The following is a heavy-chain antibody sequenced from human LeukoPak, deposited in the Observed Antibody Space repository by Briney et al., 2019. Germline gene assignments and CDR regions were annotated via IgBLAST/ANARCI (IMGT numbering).Heavy chain of an antibody. CDR1: GFTFSSYA. V-gene: IGHV3-23*01. Sequence: GGSLRLSCAASGFTFSSYAMNWVRQAPGKGLEWVSVISDNGGSTYYADSVKGRFTISRDNSKNTLYLQMNSLRAEDTAVYYCARTIFGVTHGFDIWGQGTMVTVSS. CDR3: ARTIFGVTHGFDI. J-gene: IGHJ3*02. CDR2: ISDNGGST. D-gene: IGHD3-3*01.